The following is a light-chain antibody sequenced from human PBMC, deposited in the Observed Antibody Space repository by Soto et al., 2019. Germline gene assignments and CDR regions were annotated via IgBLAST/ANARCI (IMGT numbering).Light chain of an antibody. CDR3: QHYYSTPPT. J-gene: IGKJ1*01. Sequence: DIVMTQSPDSLAVSLGERATINCKSSQSVLYSSTNKNYLAWFQQKPGQPPKLLIYWASTRESGVTDRFSGSGSGTDFTLTISSLQAEDVAVYYCQHYYSTPPTFGQGTKVEIK. V-gene: IGKV4-1*01. CDR2: WAS. CDR1: QSVLYSSTNKNY.